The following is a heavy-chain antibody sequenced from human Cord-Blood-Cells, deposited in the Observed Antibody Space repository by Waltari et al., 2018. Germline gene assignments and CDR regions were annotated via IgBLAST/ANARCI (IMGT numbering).Heavy chain of an antibody. CDR3: ARFLVGATDY. D-gene: IGHD1-26*01. Sequence: QLQLQESGPGLVKPPETLSLTCTVSGGSIRSSSYYWGWIRQPPGKGLEWIGSIYYSGSTYYNPSLKSRVTISVDTSKNQFSLKLSSVTAADTAVYYCARFLVGATDYWGQGTLVTVSS. J-gene: IGHJ4*02. V-gene: IGHV4-39*07. CDR2: IYYSGST. CDR1: GGSIRSSSYY.